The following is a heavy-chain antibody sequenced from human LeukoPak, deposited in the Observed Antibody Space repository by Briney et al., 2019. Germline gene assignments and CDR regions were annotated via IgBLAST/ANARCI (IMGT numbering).Heavy chain of an antibody. V-gene: IGHV3-48*03. CDR2: ISSSGSTI. CDR1: GLIFSSYE. J-gene: IGHJ4*02. D-gene: IGHD5-12*01. CDR3: ARERGDSGYDYFIDSPSDY. Sequence: GGSLRLFCAASGLIFSSYEMNWVRQAPGKGLEWVSYISSSGSTIYYADSAKGRFTISRDNAKNSLYLQMNSLRAEDTAVYYCARERGDSGYDYFIDSPSDYWGQGTLVTVSS.